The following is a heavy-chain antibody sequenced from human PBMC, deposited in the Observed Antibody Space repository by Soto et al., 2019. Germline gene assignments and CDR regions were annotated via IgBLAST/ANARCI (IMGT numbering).Heavy chain of an antibody. D-gene: IGHD1-26*01. V-gene: IGHV3-30*18. CDR1: GFTFSSYG. CDR3: AKDNEGMATIVEAFDI. CDR2: ISYDGSNK. J-gene: IGHJ3*02. Sequence: GGSLRLSCAASGFTFSSYGMHWVRQAPGKGLEWVAVISYDGSNKYYADSVKGRSTISRDNSKNTLYLQMNSLRAEDTAVYYCAKDNEGMATIVEAFDIWGQGTMVTVSS.